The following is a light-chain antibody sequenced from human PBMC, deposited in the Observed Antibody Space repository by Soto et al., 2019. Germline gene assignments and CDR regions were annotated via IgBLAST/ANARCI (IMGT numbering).Light chain of an antibody. V-gene: IGKV3-20*01. CDR2: GAS. J-gene: IGKJ5*01. CDR3: HQYGTSRHGT. CDR1: QSVSSSY. Sequence: EIVLTQSPGPLSLSPGERATLSCRASQSVSSSYLAWYQHKPGQAPRLLIYGASSRATGIPDRFSGSGSGTDFTLTISRLEPEDFAVYYCHQYGTSRHGTFGQGTRLEIK.